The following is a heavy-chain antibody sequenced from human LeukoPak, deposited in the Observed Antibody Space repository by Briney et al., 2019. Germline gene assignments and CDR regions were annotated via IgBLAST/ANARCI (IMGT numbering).Heavy chain of an antibody. D-gene: IGHD6-19*01. Sequence: PGGSLRLSCAASGFTLSSYSMDWVRQAPGKGLEWVSYISSSSSTIYYADSVKGRFTISRDNAKNSLYLQMNSLRAEDTAVYYCARDLAVAGPDYWGQGTLVTVSS. J-gene: IGHJ4*02. V-gene: IGHV3-48*01. CDR1: GFTLSSYS. CDR2: ISSSSSTI. CDR3: ARDLAVAGPDY.